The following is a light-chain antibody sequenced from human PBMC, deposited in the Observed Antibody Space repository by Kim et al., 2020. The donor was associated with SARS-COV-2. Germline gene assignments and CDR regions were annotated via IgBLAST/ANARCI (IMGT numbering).Light chain of an antibody. CDR1: SSDVGAYDY. V-gene: IGLV2-14*03. CDR3: SSYTSNSGYV. CDR2: DVT. Sequence: QSALTQPASVSGSPGQSITISCTGTSSDVGAYDYVSWYQQHPGKAPKLTIYDVTNRPSGVSDRFSGSKSGNTASLTISGLQAEDEADYYCSSYTSNSGYVFGTGTKVT. J-gene: IGLJ1*01.